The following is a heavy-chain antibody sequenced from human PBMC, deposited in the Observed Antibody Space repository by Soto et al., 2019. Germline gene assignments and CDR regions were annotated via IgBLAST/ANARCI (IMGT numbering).Heavy chain of an antibody. V-gene: IGHV3-15*07. J-gene: IGHJ4*02. CDR2: IKSKTDGGTT. D-gene: IGHD6-13*01. CDR3: TTAEQQLVKPIDY. CDR1: GFTFSNAW. Sequence: EVQLVESGGGLVKPGGSLRLSCAASGFTFSNAWMNWVRQAPGKGLEWVGRIKSKTDGGTTDYAAPVKGRFTISRDDSKNTLYLQMNSLKTEDTAVYYCTTAEQQLVKPIDYWGQGTLVTVSS.